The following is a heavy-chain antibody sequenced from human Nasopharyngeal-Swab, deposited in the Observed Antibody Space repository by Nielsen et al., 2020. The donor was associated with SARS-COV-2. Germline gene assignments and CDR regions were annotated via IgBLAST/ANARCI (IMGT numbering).Heavy chain of an antibody. Sequence: ASVKVSCKASGYTFTSYAMNWVRQAPGQGLEWMGWINTNTGNPTYAQGFTGRFVFSLDTSVSTAYLQISSLKAEDTAVYHCARAIQSSIAARYSWFDPWGQGTLVTVSS. CDR1: GYTFTSYA. V-gene: IGHV7-4-1*02. CDR3: ARAIQSSIAARYSWFDP. D-gene: IGHD6-6*01. J-gene: IGHJ5*02. CDR2: INTNTGNP.